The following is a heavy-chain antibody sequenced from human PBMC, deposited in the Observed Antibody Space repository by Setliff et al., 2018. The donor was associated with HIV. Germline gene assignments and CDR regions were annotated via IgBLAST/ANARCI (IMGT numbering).Heavy chain of an antibody. CDR1: GFTLSDHW. V-gene: IGHV3-7*03. Sequence: PGGSLRLSCATSGFTLSDHWISWVRQAPGKGLEWVGNIKPDGSETYYVGSVRGRFTMSRDNAKNSLYLQMNSLRVEDTAIYYCAKPTNGYYPKAFDSWGQGTVVTVSS. J-gene: IGHJ5*01. CDR3: AKPTNGYYPKAFDS. D-gene: IGHD1-26*01. CDR2: IKPDGSET.